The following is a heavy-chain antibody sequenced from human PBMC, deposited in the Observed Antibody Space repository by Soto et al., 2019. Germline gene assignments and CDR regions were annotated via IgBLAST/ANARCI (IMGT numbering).Heavy chain of an antibody. V-gene: IGHV2-26*01. J-gene: IGHJ4*02. Sequence: SGPTLVNPTETLTLTCTVSGFSLSNVRMGVSWIRQPPGKALEWLAHIFSNDEKSYSTSLKSRLTISKDTSRGQVVLTMTNMDPVDTATYFCARTTITSFLFDYWGQGTLVTVSS. D-gene: IGHD5-12*01. CDR1: GFSLSNVRMG. CDR3: ARTTITSFLFDY. CDR2: IFSNDEK.